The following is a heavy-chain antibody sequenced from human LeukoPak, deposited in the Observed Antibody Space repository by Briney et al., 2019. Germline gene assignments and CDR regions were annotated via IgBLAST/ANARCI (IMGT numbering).Heavy chain of an antibody. J-gene: IGHJ3*02. D-gene: IGHD6-13*01. V-gene: IGHV3-30*18. Sequence: GGSLRLSCAASGLTFSNYGMHWVRQAPGKGLEWVAVISYDGSNKYYADSVKGRFTISRDNSKNTLYLQMNSLRAEDTAVYYCAKQGIAAAGTAFDIWGQGTMVTVSS. CDR3: AKQGIAAAGTAFDI. CDR2: ISYDGSNK. CDR1: GLTFSNYG.